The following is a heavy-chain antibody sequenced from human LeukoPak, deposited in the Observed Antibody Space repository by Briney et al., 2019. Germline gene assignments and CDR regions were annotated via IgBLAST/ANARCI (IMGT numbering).Heavy chain of an antibody. J-gene: IGHJ4*02. V-gene: IGHV4-59*02. CDR3: ARSTSTVLMN. CDR2: LSHSGSA. CDR1: GGSVSGWY. D-gene: IGHD4-17*01. Sequence: SETLSLTCTVSGGSVSGWYWSWVRQPPGKGLEWIGYLSHSGSATYNPSLKSRLTISFDPSTNHCSLRLRSLTAADTAVYFCARSTSTVLMNWGQGTLVTVSS.